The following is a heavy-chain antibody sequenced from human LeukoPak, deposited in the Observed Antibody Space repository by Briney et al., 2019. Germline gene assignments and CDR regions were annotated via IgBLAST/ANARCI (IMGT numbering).Heavy chain of an antibody. Sequence: TGGSLRLSCAASGFTFSSYAMSWVRQTPGKGQVWVSRINSDGSSTSYADSVKGRFTISRDNAKNTLYLQMNSLRAEDTAVYYCARDSMWRYCSSTSCPGGGMDVWGQGTTVTVSS. CDR2: INSDGSST. CDR1: GFTFSSYA. J-gene: IGHJ6*02. CDR3: ARDSMWRYCSSTSCPGGGMDV. D-gene: IGHD2-2*01. V-gene: IGHV3-74*01.